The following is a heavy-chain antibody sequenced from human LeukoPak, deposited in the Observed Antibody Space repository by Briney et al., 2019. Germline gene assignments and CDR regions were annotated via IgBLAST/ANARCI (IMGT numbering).Heavy chain of an antibody. J-gene: IGHJ5*02. Sequence: SETLSLTCTVSGGSISSSSYYWGWIRQPPGKGLEWIGSIYYSGSTYYNPSLKSRVTISVDTSKNQFSLKLSSVTAADTAVYYCARDPLRQWLVVGEWFDPWGQGTLVTVSS. CDR2: IYYSGST. D-gene: IGHD6-19*01. V-gene: IGHV4-39*07. CDR1: GGSISSSSYY. CDR3: ARDPLRQWLVVGEWFDP.